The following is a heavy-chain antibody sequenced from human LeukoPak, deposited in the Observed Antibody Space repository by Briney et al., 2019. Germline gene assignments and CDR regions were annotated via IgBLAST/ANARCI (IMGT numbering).Heavy chain of an antibody. V-gene: IGHV3-48*03. CDR2: ISSSGSTI. Sequence: GGSLRLSCAASGFTFSSYEMNWVRQAPGKGLEWVSYISSSGSTIYYADSVKGRFTISRGNAKNSLYLQMNSLRAEDTAVYYCARVTVITFGGVIDDLWGQGTLVTVSS. CDR1: GFTFSSYE. J-gene: IGHJ4*02. CDR3: ARVTVITFGGVIDDL. D-gene: IGHD3-16*02.